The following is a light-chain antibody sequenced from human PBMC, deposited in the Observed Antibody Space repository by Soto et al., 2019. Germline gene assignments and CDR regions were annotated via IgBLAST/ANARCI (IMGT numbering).Light chain of an antibody. CDR1: QSVSNNY. CDR2: GAS. Sequence: EIVLTQSPGTLSLSPGERATLSCRASQSVSNNYLAWYQQKPGQAPRRLIYGASSRATGIPDRFSGSGSGTDFTLTISRLEPEDFAVYYCQQYHNWPRTFGQGTKVDIK. V-gene: IGKV3-20*01. J-gene: IGKJ1*01. CDR3: QQYHNWPRT.